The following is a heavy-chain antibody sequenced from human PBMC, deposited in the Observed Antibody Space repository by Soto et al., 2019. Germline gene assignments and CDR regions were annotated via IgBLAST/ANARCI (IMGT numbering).Heavy chain of an antibody. D-gene: IGHD6-6*01. CDR3: ALVGYWFDP. CDR2: INSGGTRT. Sequence: PGGSLRLSCAASGFSFSNYWMHWVRQAPGKGLVWVSRINSGGTRTAYADSVKGRFTISRDDSKNTLYLQMNSLRAEDTAVYYCALVGYWFDPWGQGTLVTVSS. V-gene: IGHV3-74*01. CDR1: GFSFSNYW. J-gene: IGHJ5*02.